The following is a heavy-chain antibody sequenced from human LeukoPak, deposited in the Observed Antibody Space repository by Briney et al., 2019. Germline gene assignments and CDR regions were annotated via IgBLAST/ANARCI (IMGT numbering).Heavy chain of an antibody. CDR3: ARGLSRTPPGGY. V-gene: IGHV4-34*01. CDR2: INHSGST. D-gene: IGHD2-2*01. Sequence: PSETLSLTCTVSGVSINGHYWSWIRQPPGKGLEWIGEINHSGSTNYNPSLKSRVTISEDTSKNQFSLKLNSVTAADTAVYYCARGLSRTPPGGYWGQGTLVTVSS. CDR1: GVSINGHY. J-gene: IGHJ4*02.